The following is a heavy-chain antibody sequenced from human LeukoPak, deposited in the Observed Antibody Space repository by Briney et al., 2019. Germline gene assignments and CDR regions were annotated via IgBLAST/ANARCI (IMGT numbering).Heavy chain of an antibody. CDR2: INPNTGGT. J-gene: IGHJ4*02. CDR3: ARYPGTTSYPFDY. CDR1: GYTFTGHN. V-gene: IGHV1-2*02. D-gene: IGHD1-1*01. Sequence: GASVPVSCKASGYTFTGHNIHWVRQAPGQGLEWMGWINPNTGGTRYAQKFQGRVTMTRDASISTAYMELSRLRSDDTAVYYCARYPGTTSYPFDYWGQGTLVTVSS.